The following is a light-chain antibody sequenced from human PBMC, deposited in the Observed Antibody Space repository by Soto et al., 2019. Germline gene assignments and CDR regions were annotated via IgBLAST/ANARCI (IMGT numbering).Light chain of an antibody. CDR2: DNN. CDR1: SSNIGNNY. J-gene: IGLJ1*01. V-gene: IGLV1-51*01. CDR3: GTWDSSLSAVYV. Sequence: QSVLTQPPSVSAAPGQKVTISCSGSSSNIGNNYVSWYQQLPGTAPKLLIYDNNKRPSGIPDRFSGSKSGTSATLGITGLQTGDEADYYCGTWDSSLSAVYVLGTGTKLTVL.